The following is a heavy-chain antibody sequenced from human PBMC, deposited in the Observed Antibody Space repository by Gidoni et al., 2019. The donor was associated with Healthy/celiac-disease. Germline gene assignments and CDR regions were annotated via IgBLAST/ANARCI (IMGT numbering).Heavy chain of an antibody. CDR1: GGSISSSSYY. Sequence: QLQLQESGPGLVKPSETLSLTCTVSGGSISSSSYYWGWIRQPPGKGLEWIGSIYYSGSTYYNPSLKSRVTISVDTSKNQFSLKLSSVTAADTAVYYCARLDYYGSGSFLYYFDYWGQGTLVTVSS. J-gene: IGHJ4*02. D-gene: IGHD3-10*01. CDR2: IYYSGST. V-gene: IGHV4-39*01. CDR3: ARLDYYGSGSFLYYFDY.